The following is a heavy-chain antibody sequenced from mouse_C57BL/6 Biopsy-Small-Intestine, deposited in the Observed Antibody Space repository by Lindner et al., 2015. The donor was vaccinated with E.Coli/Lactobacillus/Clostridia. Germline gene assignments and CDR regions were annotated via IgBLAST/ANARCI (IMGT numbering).Heavy chain of an antibody. CDR3: ARSGAYYWYFDG. V-gene: IGHV1-7*01. CDR2: INPSSGYI. J-gene: IGHJ1*01. D-gene: IGHD1-1*01. Sequence: LQESGAELAKTWGLNEDVLLSLLATPLLPTGCTWVKQRPGQGLEWIGYINPSSGYIEYNQKFKDKATLTADKSSNTAYMQLSSLTAEDSAVYYCARSGAYYWYFDGLGRRDRGHRLL. CDR1: ATPLLPTG.